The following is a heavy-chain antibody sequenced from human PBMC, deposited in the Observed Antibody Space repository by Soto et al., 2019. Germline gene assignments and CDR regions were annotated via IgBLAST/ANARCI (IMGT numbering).Heavy chain of an antibody. CDR3: ARVRVTGTTAHGEIFYYYGLDV. Sequence: QVQLQESGPGLVKPSETLSLTCSVSDDSVSSGNYYWTWIRQAPGKGLEWLGYIYHTGRTNYNSARKGRLTMSVDSSKRHFSLTLRSVTAADTAVYFCARVRVTGTTAHGEIFYYYGLDVWGQVTTVTVAS. V-gene: IGHV4-61*01. D-gene: IGHD1-20*01. CDR1: DDSVSSGNYY. CDR2: IYHTGRT. J-gene: IGHJ6*02.